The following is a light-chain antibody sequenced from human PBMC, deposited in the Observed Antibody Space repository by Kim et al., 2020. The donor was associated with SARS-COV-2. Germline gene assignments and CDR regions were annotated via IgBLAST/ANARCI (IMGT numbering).Light chain of an antibody. CDR2: QAS. CDR3: QQYNTYSGT. V-gene: IGKV1-5*03. J-gene: IGKJ1*01. CDR1: QSIDTW. Sequence: ASVGDRVTITCRASQSIDTWLAWFQQRPGKAPKLLIYQASTLESGVPSRFSGSGSGTEFTLTISSLQPDDFAPYFCQQYNTYSGTFGQGTKVDIK.